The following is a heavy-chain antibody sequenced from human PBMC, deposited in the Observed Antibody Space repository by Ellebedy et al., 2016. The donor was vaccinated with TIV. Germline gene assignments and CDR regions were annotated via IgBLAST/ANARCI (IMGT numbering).Heavy chain of an antibody. CDR1: GFTFSNYC. CDR3: AREAISYATSGYYFDY. V-gene: IGHV3-7*01. Sequence: PGGSLRLSCAASGFTFSNYCMSWVRQAPGKGLEWVATIKQGGSEIHYADSVKGRFTISRDNAKSSLYLQMNSLRAEDTAVYYCAREAISYATSGYYFDYWGQGTLVTVSS. J-gene: IGHJ4*02. D-gene: IGHD3-16*01. CDR2: IKQGGSEI.